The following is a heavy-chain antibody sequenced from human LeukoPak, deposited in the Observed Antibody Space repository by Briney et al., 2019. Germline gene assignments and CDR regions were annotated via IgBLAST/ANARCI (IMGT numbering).Heavy chain of an antibody. CDR1: GGTFSSYA. J-gene: IGHJ4*02. D-gene: IGHD3-22*01. Sequence: GAPVKVSCKASGGTFSSYAISWVRQAPGQGLEWMGGIIPIFGTANYAQKFQGRVTITADESTSTAYMELSSLRSEDTAVYYCARPYYYDSSGYYTLGYWGQGTLVTVSS. V-gene: IGHV1-69*13. CDR3: ARPYYYDSSGYYTLGY. CDR2: IIPIFGTA.